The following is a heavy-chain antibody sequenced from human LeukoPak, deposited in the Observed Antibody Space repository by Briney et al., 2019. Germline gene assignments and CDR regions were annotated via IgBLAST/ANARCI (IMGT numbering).Heavy chain of an antibody. CDR2: IKQDGSEK. J-gene: IGHJ4*02. D-gene: IGHD3-22*01. CDR1: GFTFSSYW. CDR3: ARDGTYYYDSSGYYFGY. Sequence: GGSLRPSCAASGFTFSSYWMSWVRQAPGKGLEWVANIKQDGSEKYYVDSVKGRFTISRDNAKNSLYLQMNSLRAEDTAVYYRARDGTYYYDSSGYYFGYSGQGTLVTVSS. V-gene: IGHV3-7*01.